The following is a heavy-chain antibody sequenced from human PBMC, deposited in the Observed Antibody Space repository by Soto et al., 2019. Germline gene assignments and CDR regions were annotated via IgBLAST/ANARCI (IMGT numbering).Heavy chain of an antibody. Sequence: GGSLRLSCAASGFAVRNAWMSWVRQAPGKGLEWVGRIKSKTDGGTTDYAAPMKGRFTISRDDSKNTLYLQMNSLKTEDTAVYYCTTGTTVTTWPTALVDYWVQGTLVTVSS. J-gene: IGHJ4*02. CDR1: GFAVRNAW. V-gene: IGHV3-15*01. D-gene: IGHD4-17*01. CDR3: TTGTTVTTWPTALVDY. CDR2: IKSKTDGGTT.